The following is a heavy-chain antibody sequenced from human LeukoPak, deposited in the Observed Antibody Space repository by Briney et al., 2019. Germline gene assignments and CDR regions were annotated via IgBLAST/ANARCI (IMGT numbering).Heavy chain of an antibody. CDR3: ARRKRSFDF. V-gene: IGHV3-11*01. CDR1: GFNFRDYY. J-gene: IGHJ4*02. CDR2: ISNTASSI. Sequence: GGSLRLSCIGSGFNFRDYYMSWIRLTPGRGLEWVSYISNTASSIYYRDSVKGRFVMSRDNANNVTYLQMSNLTVDDTALYYSARRKRSFDFWGQGTLVTVSS.